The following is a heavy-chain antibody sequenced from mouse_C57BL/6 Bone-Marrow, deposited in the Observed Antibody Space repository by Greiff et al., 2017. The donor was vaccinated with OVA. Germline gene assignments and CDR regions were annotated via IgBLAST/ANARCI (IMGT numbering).Heavy chain of an antibody. J-gene: IGHJ2*01. CDR2: IDPENGDT. Sequence: VQLQQSGAELVRPGASVKLSCTASGFNIKDDYMHWVKQRPEQGLELIGWIDPENGDTEYASKFQGKATITADTSSNTAYLQLSSLTSEDTAVYYCTTPYDYDVYWGQGTTLTVSS. V-gene: IGHV14-4*01. CDR3: TTPYDYDVY. CDR1: GFNIKDDY. D-gene: IGHD2-4*01.